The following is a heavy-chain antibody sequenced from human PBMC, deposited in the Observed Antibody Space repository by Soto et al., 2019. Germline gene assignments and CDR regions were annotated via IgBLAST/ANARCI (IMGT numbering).Heavy chain of an antibody. CDR3: ARDRERDAWYEDY. CDR2: ISGRDGST. V-gene: IGHV3-23*01. J-gene: IGHJ4*02. CDR1: GFSFSSYA. Sequence: EVQLLESGGGLVQPGGSLRLSCVASGFSFSSYAMSWVRQAPGKGLEWVAVISGRDGSTYYADSVTGRFTISRDNSKNTLYRQMNSLRAEDTAVYYCARDRERDAWYEDYWGQGTLVTVSS. D-gene: IGHD6-13*01.